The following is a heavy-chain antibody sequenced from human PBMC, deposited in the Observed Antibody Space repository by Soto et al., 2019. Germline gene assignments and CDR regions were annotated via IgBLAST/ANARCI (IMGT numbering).Heavy chain of an antibody. CDR3: AVGGYDSILEV. V-gene: IGHV1-69*02. J-gene: IGHJ4*02. Sequence: QVQLVQSGAEVKKPGSSVKVSCKASGGTFSSYTISWVRQAPGQGLEWMGRIIPILGIANYAQKFQGRLTITADKSTSTAYMELSSLRSEDTAVYYCAVGGYDSILEVWGQGTLVTVSS. D-gene: IGHD5-12*01. CDR2: IIPILGIA. CDR1: GGTFSSYT.